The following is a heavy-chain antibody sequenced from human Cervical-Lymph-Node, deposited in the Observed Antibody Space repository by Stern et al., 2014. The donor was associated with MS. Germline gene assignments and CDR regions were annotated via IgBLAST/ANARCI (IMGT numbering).Heavy chain of an antibody. CDR2: IIPIFGTA. D-gene: IGHD5-12*01. Sequence: QVQLVQSGSEVKKPGSSVKVSCKASGGTFSSYAISWVRQAPGQGLEWMGGIIPIFGTANYAQKFQGRVTITADESTSTDYMDMRSLRSEDTAGYYCAGLTLIGYGGDFDYWGQGTLVTVFS. CDR1: GGTFSSYA. V-gene: IGHV1-69*01. J-gene: IGHJ4*02. CDR3: AGLTLIGYGGDFDY.